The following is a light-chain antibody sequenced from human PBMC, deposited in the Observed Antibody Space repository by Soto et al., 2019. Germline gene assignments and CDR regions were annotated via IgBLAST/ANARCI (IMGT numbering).Light chain of an antibody. CDR2: GNN. V-gene: IGLV1-40*01. CDR3: QSHDSSLNGLV. J-gene: IGLJ2*01. CDR1: SSNLGADYD. Sequence: QSVLTQPPSVSGAPGQRVAISCTGSSSNLGADYDVHWYQQFPGTAPKLLIYGNNNRPSGVPDRFSGSKSGTSASLAITGLQVEDEADYYCQSHDSSLNGLVFGGGTKLTVL.